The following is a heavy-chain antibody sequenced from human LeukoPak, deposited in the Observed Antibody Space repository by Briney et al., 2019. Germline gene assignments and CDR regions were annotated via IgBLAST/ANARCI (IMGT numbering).Heavy chain of an antibody. Sequence: SETLSLTCTVSGGSISSYYWSWIRQPPGKGLEWIGYIYYSGSTNYNPSLKSRVTISVDTSKNQFSLKLSSVTAADTAVYYCARENGYCSGGSCSSENWFDPWGQGTLVTVSS. CDR1: GGSISSYY. CDR2: IYYSGST. V-gene: IGHV4-59*01. J-gene: IGHJ5*02. CDR3: ARENGYCSGGSCSSENWFDP. D-gene: IGHD2-15*01.